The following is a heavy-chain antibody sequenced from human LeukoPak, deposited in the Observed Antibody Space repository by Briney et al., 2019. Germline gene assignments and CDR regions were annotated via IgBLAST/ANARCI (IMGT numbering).Heavy chain of an antibody. CDR3: ARTRDDTSGYLSIDS. CDR1: GGSISSHY. J-gene: IGHJ4*02. Sequence: PSETLSLTCTVSGGSISSHYWSFLRQPPGEGLEWIGYIYHSGSTNYNPSFRGRVTMSVDTSKTQFSLRLTSVTATDTAVYYCARTRDDTSGYLSIDSWGQGTLVTVSS. V-gene: IGHV4-59*11. D-gene: IGHD3-22*01. CDR2: IYHSGST.